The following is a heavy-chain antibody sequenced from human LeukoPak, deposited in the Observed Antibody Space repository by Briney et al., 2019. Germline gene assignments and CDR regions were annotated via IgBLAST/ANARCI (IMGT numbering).Heavy chain of an antibody. Sequence: SETLSLTCTVSGGSISSGGYYWSWIRQHPGKGLEWIGYIYYSGSTYYNPSLESRVTISVDTSKNQFSLKLSSVTAADTAVYYCARDNGDYPFDYWGQGTLVTVSS. CDR1: GGSISSGGYY. J-gene: IGHJ4*02. V-gene: IGHV4-31*03. CDR2: IYYSGST. D-gene: IGHD4-17*01. CDR3: ARDNGDYPFDY.